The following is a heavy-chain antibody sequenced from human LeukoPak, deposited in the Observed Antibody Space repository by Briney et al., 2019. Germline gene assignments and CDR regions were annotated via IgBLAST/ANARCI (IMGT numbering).Heavy chain of an antibody. V-gene: IGHV3-48*04. J-gene: IGHJ6*04. D-gene: IGHD3-10*02. Sequence: GGSLRLSCAASGFTFSNSWMHWVRQPPGKGLEWVSYISSSGSTIYYADSVKGRFTISRDNAKNSLYLQMNSLRAEDTAVYYCAELGITMIGGVWGKGTTVTISS. CDR2: ISSSGSTI. CDR1: GFTFSNSW. CDR3: AELGITMIGGV.